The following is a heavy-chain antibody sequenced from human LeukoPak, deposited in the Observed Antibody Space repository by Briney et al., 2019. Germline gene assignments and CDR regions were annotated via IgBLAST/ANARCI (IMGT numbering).Heavy chain of an antibody. J-gene: IGHJ3*02. V-gene: IGHV3-74*01. CDR3: ARAWLVADAFDI. D-gene: IGHD6-6*01. CDR2: INTDGSST. CDR1: GFTFSSYW. Sequence: RGSLRLSCAASGFTFSSYWMHWVRQAPGKGLVWVSRINTDGSSTSYADSVKGRFTISRDNAKNTLYLQMNSLRAEDTAVYYCARAWLVADAFDIWGQGTMVTVSS.